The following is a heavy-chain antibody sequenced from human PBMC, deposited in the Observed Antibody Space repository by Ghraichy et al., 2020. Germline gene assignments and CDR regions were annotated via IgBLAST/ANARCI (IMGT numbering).Heavy chain of an antibody. CDR2: ISGSGGST. J-gene: IGHJ4*02. Sequence: GGSLRLSCAASGFTFSSYVMSWVRQAPGKGLEWVSAISGSGGSTYYADSVKGRFTISRDNSKNTLYLQMNSLRAEDTAVYYCAKFWPSGSYLTLFDYWGQGTLVTVSS. V-gene: IGHV3-23*01. CDR3: AKFWPSGSYLTLFDY. D-gene: IGHD1-26*01. CDR1: GFTFSSYV.